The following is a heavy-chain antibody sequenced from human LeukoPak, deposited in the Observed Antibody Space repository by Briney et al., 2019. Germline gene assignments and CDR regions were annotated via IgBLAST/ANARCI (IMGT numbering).Heavy chain of an antibody. Sequence: GSLRLSCVASGFTFSSYAMSWVRQAPGKGLEWIGEINHSGSTNYNPSLKSRVTISADTSKNQFSLKLSSVTAADTAVYYCAKYGSGSYSENYYMDVWGKGTTVTVSS. J-gene: IGHJ6*03. D-gene: IGHD3-10*01. V-gene: IGHV4-34*08. CDR1: GFTFSSYA. CDR3: AKYGSGSYSENYYMDV. CDR2: INHSGST.